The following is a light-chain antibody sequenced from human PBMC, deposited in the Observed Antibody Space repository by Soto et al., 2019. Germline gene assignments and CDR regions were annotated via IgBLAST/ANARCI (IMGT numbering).Light chain of an antibody. V-gene: IGLV1-47*01. CDR2: RNI. CDR1: RSNIENNY. CDR3: AAWDDSLRGHV. Sequence: QLVLTQPPSASGTPGQRVSISCSGGRSNIENNYVSWYQHLPGAAPRLLIYRNIQRPSGVPDRFSGSKSGTSAFLAISGLRSEDEADYYCAAWDDSLRGHVFGTGTKLTVL. J-gene: IGLJ1*01.